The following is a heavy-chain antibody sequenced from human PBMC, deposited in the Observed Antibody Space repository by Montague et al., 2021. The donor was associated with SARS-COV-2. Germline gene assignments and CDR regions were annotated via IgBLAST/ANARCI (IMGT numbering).Heavy chain of an antibody. CDR3: ARIPVGSKYYFDF. D-gene: IGHD2-2*01. CDR2: TYYRSKWYN. CDR1: GESVSSNIAT. V-gene: IGHV6-1*01. J-gene: IGHJ4*02. Sequence: CAISGESVSSNIATWNRIRQSPSRGLEWLGRTYYRSKWYNDYAESVKSRITIDPDTSKHQFSLHLNSVTPEDTAVYYCARIPVGSKYYFDFWGQGTLVTVSS.